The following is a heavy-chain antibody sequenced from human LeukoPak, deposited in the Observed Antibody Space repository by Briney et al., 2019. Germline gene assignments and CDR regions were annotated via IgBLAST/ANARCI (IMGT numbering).Heavy chain of an antibody. CDR3: AKDGTGGYYYLDY. CDR2: ILYDGSNE. V-gene: IGHV3-30*18. CDR1: GFTFSSHG. Sequence: GTSLRLSCAASGFTFSSHGMHWVRQAPGMGLEWVALILYDGSNEYYADSVQGRFTISRDSSRNTLYLQMNSLRAEDTAVYYCAKDGTGGYYYLDYWGQGTLVTVSS. D-gene: IGHD3-22*01. J-gene: IGHJ4*02.